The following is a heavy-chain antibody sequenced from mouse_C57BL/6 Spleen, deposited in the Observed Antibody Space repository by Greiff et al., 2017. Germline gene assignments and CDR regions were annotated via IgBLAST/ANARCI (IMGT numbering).Heavy chain of an antibody. V-gene: IGHV1-26*01. D-gene: IGHD2-2*01. CDR1: GYTFTDYY. J-gene: IGHJ3*01. CDR3: ARSSGYDVTWFAY. CDR2: INPNNGGT. Sequence: EVQLQQSGPELVKPGASVKISCKASGYTFTDYYMNWVKQSHGKSLEWIGDINPNNGGTRYNQKFKGKATLTVDKSSSTSYMELRSLTSEDAAVYYCARSSGYDVTWFAYWGQGTLVTVSA.